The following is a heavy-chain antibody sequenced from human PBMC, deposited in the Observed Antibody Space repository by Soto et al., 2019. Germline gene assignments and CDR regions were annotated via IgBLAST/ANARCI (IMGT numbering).Heavy chain of an antibody. CDR2: TPGSGGSS. V-gene: IGHV3-23*01. D-gene: IGHD6-19*01. Sequence: GGSLRLSCAASGFTFKSYAMNWVRQAPGKGLEWVASTPGSGGSSYYADSVKGRFTISRDNSKNTLYLDLNSLKAEDTAMYYCAKGGSTGWFYLDLWGRGAQVTVSS. CDR1: GFTFKSYA. CDR3: AKGGSTGWFYLDL. J-gene: IGHJ4*02.